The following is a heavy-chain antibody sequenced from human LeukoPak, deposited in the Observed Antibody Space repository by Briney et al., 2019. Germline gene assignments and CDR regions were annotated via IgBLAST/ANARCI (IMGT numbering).Heavy chain of an antibody. D-gene: IGHD3-10*01. CDR1: GGSISNYY. Sequence: SETLSLTCTVSGGSISNYYWSWIRQPPGKGLEWIGYIYHSGSTYYNPSLKSRVTISVDRSKNQLSLKLSSVTAADTAVYYCARDRDFGRLPPRTDYWGQGTLVTVSS. V-gene: IGHV4-59*12. CDR2: IYHSGST. CDR3: ARDRDFGRLPPRTDY. J-gene: IGHJ4*02.